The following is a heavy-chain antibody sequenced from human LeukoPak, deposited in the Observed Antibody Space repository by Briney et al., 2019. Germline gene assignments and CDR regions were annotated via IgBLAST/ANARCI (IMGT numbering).Heavy chain of an antibody. J-gene: IGHJ4*02. CDR1: GYSFTRYA. CDR2: INTNTGNP. Sequence: ASVKVSCKASGYSFTRYAMNWVRQAPGQGLEWMGWINTNTGNPTYAQGFTGRFVFSLDTAASTAYLQISSLKAEDTAVYYCARHSSEGLRFLGYWGQGTLVTVSS. V-gene: IGHV7-4-1*02. D-gene: IGHD4-11*01. CDR3: ARHSSEGLRFLGY.